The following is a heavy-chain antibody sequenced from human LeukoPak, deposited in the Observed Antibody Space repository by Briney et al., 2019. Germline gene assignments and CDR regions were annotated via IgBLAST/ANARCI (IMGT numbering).Heavy chain of an antibody. CDR3: AGGLVTAMAYNWFDP. D-gene: IGHD5-18*01. CDR2: IIPIFGTA. Sequence: WASVKVSCKASGGTFSSYAISWVRQAPGQGLEWMGAIIPIFGTANYAQKFQGRVTITADESTSTAYMELSSLRSEDTAVYYCAGGLVTAMAYNWFDPWGQGTLVTVSS. CDR1: GGTFSSYA. J-gene: IGHJ5*02. V-gene: IGHV1-69*13.